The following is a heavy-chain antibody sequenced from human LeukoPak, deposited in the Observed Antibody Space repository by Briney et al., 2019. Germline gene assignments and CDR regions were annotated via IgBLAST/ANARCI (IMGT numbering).Heavy chain of an antibody. CDR3: FQAEDGIRDFDWLTHFDY. CDR2: INPNSGGT. J-gene: IGHJ4*02. CDR1: GYTFTGSY. V-gene: IGHV1-2*02. D-gene: IGHD3-9*01. Sequence: GASVKVSCKASGYTFTGSYMHWARQAPGQGLEWKGWINPNSGGTNYAQKFQGRVTMTRDTSISTAYMELSRLRSDDTAVYFCFQAEDGIRDFDWLTHFDYWGQGTLVTVSS.